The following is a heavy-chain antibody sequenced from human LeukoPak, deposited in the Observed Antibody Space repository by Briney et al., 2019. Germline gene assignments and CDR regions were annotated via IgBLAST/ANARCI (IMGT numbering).Heavy chain of an antibody. J-gene: IGHJ4*02. CDR1: GFTFSSYA. CDR3: AKDLPPANYCSGGSCYQGFDY. D-gene: IGHD2-15*01. Sequence: GGSLRLSCAASGFTFSSYAMSWVRQAPGKGVEWVSAISGSGGSTYYADSVKGRFTISRDNSKNTLYLQMNSLRAEDTAVYYCAKDLPPANYCSGGSCYQGFDYWGQGTLVPVSS. CDR2: ISGSGGST. V-gene: IGHV3-23*01.